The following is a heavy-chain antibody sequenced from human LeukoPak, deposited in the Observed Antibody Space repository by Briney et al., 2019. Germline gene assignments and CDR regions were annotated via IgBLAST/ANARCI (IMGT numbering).Heavy chain of an antibody. V-gene: IGHV3-48*02. CDR1: GFTFGSYS. D-gene: IGHD6-13*01. CDR2: ISRDSDRK. Sequence: PGGSLRLSCAASGFTFGSYSMNWVRQAPGKGLEWVSYISRDSDRKNYAASVKGRFTISRDNAKNSLYLQMNSLRDDDTAVYYCARDWEMATIAAAALGYWGQGTRVTVSS. J-gene: IGHJ4*02. CDR3: ARDWEMATIAAAALGY.